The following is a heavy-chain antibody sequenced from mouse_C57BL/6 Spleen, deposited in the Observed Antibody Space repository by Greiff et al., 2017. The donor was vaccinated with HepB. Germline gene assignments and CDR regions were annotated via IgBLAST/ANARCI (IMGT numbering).Heavy chain of an antibody. CDR3: AKGGPLTGPFAY. CDR1: GFSLTSYG. V-gene: IGHV2-5*01. J-gene: IGHJ3*01. D-gene: IGHD4-1*01. CDR2: IWRGGST. Sequence: VQLQQSGPGLVQPSQSLSITCTVSGFSLTSYGVHWVRQSPGKGLGWLGVIWRGGSTDYNAAFMSRLSITKDNSKRQVFFKMNSLQAEDTAIYYCAKGGPLTGPFAYWGQGTLVTVSA.